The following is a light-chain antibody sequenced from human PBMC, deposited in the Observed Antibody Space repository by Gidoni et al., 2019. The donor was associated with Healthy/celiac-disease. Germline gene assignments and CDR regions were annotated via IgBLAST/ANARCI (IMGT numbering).Light chain of an antibody. J-gene: IGKJ2*01. Sequence: DIKMTQYPSSLSASVGDRVTITCRSSQSSSRYLNWYQQNTGKAPKLLIYAASSLQSGVPSRFSGSGSGTDFTLTISSLQPEDFATYYCQQSYSTPPYTCXXXTKLDIK. CDR1: QSSSRY. V-gene: IGKV1-39*01. CDR2: AAS. CDR3: QQSYSTPPYT.